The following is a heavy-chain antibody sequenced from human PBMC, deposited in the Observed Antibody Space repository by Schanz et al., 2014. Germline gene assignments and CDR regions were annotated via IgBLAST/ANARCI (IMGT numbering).Heavy chain of an antibody. CDR3: VKDPDKYNWNDVEGMDV. CDR2: ISSTSRAT. D-gene: IGHD1-1*01. V-gene: IGHV3-48*02. J-gene: IGHJ6*01. CDR1: GFTFRSYS. Sequence: EVQLVESGGSLVQPGGSLRLSCAASGFTFRSYSMNWVRQAPGKGLEWISYISSTSRATYYADSVKGRFVISRDNARSSLYLQMSSLRDGDTAVYYCVKDPDKYNWNDVEGMDVWGPGTTVTVSS.